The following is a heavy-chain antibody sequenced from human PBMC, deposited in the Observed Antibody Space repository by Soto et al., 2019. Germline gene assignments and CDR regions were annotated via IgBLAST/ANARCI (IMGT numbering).Heavy chain of an antibody. J-gene: IGHJ5*02. CDR3: AGDYCSGGSCYRGWFDP. D-gene: IGHD2-15*01. V-gene: IGHV1-69*13. CDR2: IIPIFGTA. CDR1: GDTFSSYA. Sequence: GASVKVSCKASGDTFSSYAISWVRQAPGQGLEWMGGIIPIFGTANYAQKFQGRVTITADESTSTAYMELSSLKSEDTAVYYCAGDYCSGGSCYRGWFDPWGQGTLVTVSS.